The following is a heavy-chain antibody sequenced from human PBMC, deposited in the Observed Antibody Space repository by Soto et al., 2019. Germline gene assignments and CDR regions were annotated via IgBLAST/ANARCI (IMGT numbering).Heavy chain of an antibody. D-gene: IGHD3-22*01. CDR2: IWYDGSNK. V-gene: IGHV3-33*01. Sequence: GGSLRLSCAASGFTFSSYGMHWVRQAPGKGLEWVAVIWYDGSNKYYADSVKGRFTISRDNSKNTLYLQMNSLRAEDTAVYYCARGAYDSSGYYHLDYWGQGTLVTVSS. J-gene: IGHJ4*02. CDR1: GFTFSSYG. CDR3: ARGAYDSSGYYHLDY.